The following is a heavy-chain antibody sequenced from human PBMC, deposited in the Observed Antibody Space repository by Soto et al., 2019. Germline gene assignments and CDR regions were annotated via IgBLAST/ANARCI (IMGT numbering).Heavy chain of an antibody. CDR1: GFTFSNSW. Sequence: EVQLVESGGGLVQPGGSLRLSCAASGFTFSNSWMSWVRQAPGKGLEWVATIKQDGSERYYVDSVKGRFTISRDNAKNLLYLQMDSLGAEDTAVYYCARNFCRRTSCNLPNWFDLWGQGTLVTVSS. D-gene: IGHD2-2*01. J-gene: IGHJ5*02. V-gene: IGHV3-7*01. CDR3: ARNFCRRTSCNLPNWFDL. CDR2: IKQDGSER.